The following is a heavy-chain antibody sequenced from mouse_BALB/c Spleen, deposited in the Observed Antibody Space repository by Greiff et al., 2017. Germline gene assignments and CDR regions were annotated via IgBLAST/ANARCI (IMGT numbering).Heavy chain of an antibody. CDR3: ARFYYDYGDALFDY. J-gene: IGHJ2*01. CDR1: GYSITSGYY. CDR2: ISYDGSN. D-gene: IGHD2-4*01. Sequence: EVQLQESGPGLVKPSQSLSLTCSVTGYSITSGYYWNWIRQFPGNQLEWMGYISYDGSNNYNPSLKNRISITRDTSKNQFFLKLNSVTTEDTATYYCARFYYDYGDALFDYWGQGTTLTVSS. V-gene: IGHV3-6*02.